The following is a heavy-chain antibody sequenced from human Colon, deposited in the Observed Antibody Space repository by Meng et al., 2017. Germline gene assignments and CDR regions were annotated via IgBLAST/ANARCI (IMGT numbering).Heavy chain of an antibody. CDR1: GDFINTTDW. CDR2: IYHSGTT. V-gene: IGHV4/OR15-8*02. CDR3: ARMSVGAKRGRDY. D-gene: IGHD1-26*01. J-gene: IGHJ4*02. Sequence: LQESGRGLVHPSATLSLICAVSGDFINTTDWGTWARQPRGKGLEWIGDIYHSGTTMSNPSLKSRLSMSIDKSLNQFALELTSVTAADTAVYYCARMSVGAKRGRDYWGQGTLVTVSS.